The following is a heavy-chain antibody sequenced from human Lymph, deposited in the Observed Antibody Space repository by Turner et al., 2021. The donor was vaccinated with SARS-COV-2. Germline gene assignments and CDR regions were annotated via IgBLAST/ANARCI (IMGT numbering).Heavy chain of an antibody. CDR2: ISNSGST. CDR3: ARHGNELGIQL. D-gene: IGHD5-18*01. J-gene: IGHJ4*02. V-gene: IGHV4-59*08. CDR1: GGSISSYY. Sequence: QVQLQDSGPGLEKPSATLSLPCTVSGGSISSYYWSWIRQPPGKGLEWIGYISNSGSTNYNPSLKSRVTISLDTSKNQFSLKLSSVTAADTAVYYGARHGNELGIQLWGQGTLVTVSS.